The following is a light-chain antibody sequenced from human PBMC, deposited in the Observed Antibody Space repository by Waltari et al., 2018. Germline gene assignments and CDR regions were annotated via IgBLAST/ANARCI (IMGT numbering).Light chain of an antibody. CDR2: YDR. CDR3: HVWHPHVDPGV. Sequence: SYVVTQPPSVSVAPGETATITCGGDNIGTYSVHWYQQKEGQAPVVVIFYDRDRPSGIPDRFSGSNSGNTATLTISRVEAGDEARYYCHVWHPHVDPGVFGTGTEVTVL. J-gene: IGLJ1*01. V-gene: IGLV3-21*04. CDR1: NIGTYS.